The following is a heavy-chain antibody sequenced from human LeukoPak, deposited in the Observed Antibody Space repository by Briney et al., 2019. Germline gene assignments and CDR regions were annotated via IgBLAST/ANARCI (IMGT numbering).Heavy chain of an antibody. CDR3: ARESYIVATIDY. Sequence: GASVKVSCKAPGYTFTSYYMHWVRQAPGQGLEWMGIINPSGGSTSYAQKFQGRVTMTRDTSTSTVYMELSSLRSEDTAVYYCARESYIVATIDYWGQGTLVTVSS. CDR1: GYTFTSYY. J-gene: IGHJ4*02. V-gene: IGHV1-46*01. CDR2: INPSGGST. D-gene: IGHD5-12*01.